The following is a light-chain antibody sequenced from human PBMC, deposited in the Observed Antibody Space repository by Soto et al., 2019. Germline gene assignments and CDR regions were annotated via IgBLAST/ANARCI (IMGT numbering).Light chain of an antibody. CDR3: SSYAGSDNPYV. J-gene: IGLJ1*01. CDR1: SGDVGGYDY. V-gene: IGLV2-8*01. Sequence: QSALTQPPSASGSPGQSVTISCTGTSGDVGGYDYVSWYQQHPGKAPKLMIYEVTKRPLGVPDRFSGSKSGNTASLTVSGLQAEDEADSYCSSYAGSDNPYVFGTGTKV. CDR2: EVT.